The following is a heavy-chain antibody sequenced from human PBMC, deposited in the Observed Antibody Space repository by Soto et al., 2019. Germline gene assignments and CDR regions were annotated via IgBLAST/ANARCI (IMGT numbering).Heavy chain of an antibody. D-gene: IGHD6-19*01. CDR1: GYTLPSYD. J-gene: IGHJ3*02. Sequence: ASVEVSCKASGYTLPSYDINWGGQATGHGLEWMGWMNPNSGNTGYAQKFQGRVTMTRNTSISTAFMELSSLRSEDTAVYYCARGTRYSSGWYDAFDIWGQGTMVTVSS. CDR3: ARGTRYSSGWYDAFDI. V-gene: IGHV1-8*01. CDR2: MNPNSGNT.